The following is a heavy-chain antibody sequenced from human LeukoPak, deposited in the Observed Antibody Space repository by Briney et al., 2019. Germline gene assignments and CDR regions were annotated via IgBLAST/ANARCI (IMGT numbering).Heavy chain of an antibody. CDR1: GGSISSYY. Sequence: SETLSLTCTVSGGSISSYYWSWIRQPAGKGLEWIGRIYTSGSTNYNPSLKSRVTMSVDTSKNQFPLKLSSVTAADTAVYYCARDCLFRSSQDYWGQGTLVTVSS. CDR2: IYTSGST. CDR3: ARDCLFRSSQDY. J-gene: IGHJ4*02. V-gene: IGHV4-4*07. D-gene: IGHD1-26*01.